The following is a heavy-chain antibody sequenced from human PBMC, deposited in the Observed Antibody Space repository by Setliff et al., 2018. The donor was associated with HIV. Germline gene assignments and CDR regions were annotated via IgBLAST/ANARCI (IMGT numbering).Heavy chain of an antibody. Sequence: SETLSLTCAVYRGSFSHYYWTWIRQSPGKGLEWVAEINQERTTFYNPSLKSRVTMSLDTSRNEVSLRLSSVTAADTATYFCARVRFNFDNVRCFDLWGPGTLVTVSS. V-gene: IGHV4-34*01. CDR1: RGSFSHYY. CDR2: INQERTT. J-gene: IGHJ2*01. D-gene: IGHD1-20*01. CDR3: ARVRFNFDNVRCFDL.